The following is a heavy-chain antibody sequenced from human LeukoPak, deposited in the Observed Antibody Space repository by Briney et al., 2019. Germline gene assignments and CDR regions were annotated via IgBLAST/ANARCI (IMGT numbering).Heavy chain of an antibody. V-gene: IGHV3-23*01. Sequence: PGGSLRPSCAASGFTFSTFAMIWVRQPPGKGLEWVSSIFQGGGEIHYADSGRGRFTISRDNSKSTLFLQMNSLRAEDSAIYYCATYRQVLLPFESWGQGTLVTVSS. J-gene: IGHJ4*02. CDR1: GFTFSTFA. CDR2: IFQGGGEI. D-gene: IGHD5-18*01. CDR3: ATYRQVLLPFES.